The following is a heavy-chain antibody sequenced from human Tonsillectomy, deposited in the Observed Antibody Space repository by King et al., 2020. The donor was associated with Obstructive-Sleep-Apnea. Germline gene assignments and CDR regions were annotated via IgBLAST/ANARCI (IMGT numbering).Heavy chain of an antibody. CDR2: IVYDGNNQ. J-gene: IGHJ4*02. CDR3: AREDRVGATYVLDY. CDR1: GFTFSTYS. Sequence: VQLVESGGGVVQPGRSLRLSCAASGFTFSTYSMHWVRQAPGKGLEWVAVIVYDGNNQYYADSVKGRFTISRDNSKNTLFLQMNSLRSVDTAVYYCAREDRVGATYVLDYWGQGTLVTVSS. D-gene: IGHD1-26*01. V-gene: IGHV3-30-3*01.